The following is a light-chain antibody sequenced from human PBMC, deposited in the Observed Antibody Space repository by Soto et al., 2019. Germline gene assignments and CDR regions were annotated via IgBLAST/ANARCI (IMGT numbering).Light chain of an antibody. J-gene: IGKJ1*01. Sequence: EIVLTQSPATLSLSPGERATLSCRASQSVSSYLAWYQQTPGQAPRLLIYGTSNRATGIPARFSGSGSGTDFTLTINSLEPEDFAVYYCQQYDSSPKTFGQGTKVDIK. CDR1: QSVSSY. V-gene: IGKV3-11*01. CDR3: QQYDSSPKT. CDR2: GTS.